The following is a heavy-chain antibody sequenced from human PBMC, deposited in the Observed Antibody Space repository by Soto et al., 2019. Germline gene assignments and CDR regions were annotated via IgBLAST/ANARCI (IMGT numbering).Heavy chain of an antibody. J-gene: IGHJ4*02. CDR3: ARGDYYGSGSYYNLDPLYYFDY. Sequence: SETLSLTCIVSGGSISSSNYYWGWIRQPPGKGLEWIGSIYYSGSTYYNPSLKSRVTISVDTSKNQFSLKLSSVTAADTAVYYCARGDYYGSGSYYNLDPLYYFDYWGQGTLVTVSS. D-gene: IGHD3-10*01. CDR1: GGSISSSNYY. CDR2: IYYSGST. V-gene: IGHV4-39*01.